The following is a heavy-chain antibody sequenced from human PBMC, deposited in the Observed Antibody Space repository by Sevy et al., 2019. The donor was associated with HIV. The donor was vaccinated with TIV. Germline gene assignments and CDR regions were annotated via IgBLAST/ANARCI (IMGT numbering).Heavy chain of an antibody. D-gene: IGHD3-10*01. CDR1: GFTSGYTFTDYC. CDR3: AQWWGELFVES. V-gene: IGHV3-11*04. J-gene: IGHJ4*02. Sequence: GGSLRLSCAASGFTSGYTFTDYCMSWIRQAPGKGLEWIGYISGSGSTKRYASSMEGRFTISRDNSMDSLYLQMNSLRGEDTAVYYCAQWWGELFVESWGQGTLVTVSS. CDR2: ISGSGSTK.